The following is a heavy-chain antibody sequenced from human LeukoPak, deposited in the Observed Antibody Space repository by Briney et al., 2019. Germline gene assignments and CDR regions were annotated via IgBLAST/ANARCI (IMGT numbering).Heavy chain of an antibody. Sequence: ASVKVSCKASGYTFTSYGISWVRQAPGQGLEWMGWISAYNGNTNYAQKFQGRVTMPTETSTSTAYMELRSLRSDDTAVYYCARDGSPLCGSCHGYDYWGQGTLVTVSS. CDR1: GYTFTSYG. CDR3: ARDGSPLCGSCHGYDY. D-gene: IGHD2-15*01. CDR2: ISAYNGNT. J-gene: IGHJ4*02. V-gene: IGHV1-18*01.